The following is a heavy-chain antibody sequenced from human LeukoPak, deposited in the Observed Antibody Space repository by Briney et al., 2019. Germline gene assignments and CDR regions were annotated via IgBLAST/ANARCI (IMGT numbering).Heavy chain of an antibody. CDR2: IYTSGST. V-gene: IGHV4-61*02. Sequence: SETLSLTCTVSGGSISSSSYCWSWIRQPAGKGLEWIGRIYTSGSTNYNPSLKSRVTMSVDTSKNQFSLKLSSVTAADTAVYYCARVGWWVDAFDIWGQGTMVTVSS. CDR1: GGSISSSSYC. D-gene: IGHD2-8*02. J-gene: IGHJ3*02. CDR3: ARVGWWVDAFDI.